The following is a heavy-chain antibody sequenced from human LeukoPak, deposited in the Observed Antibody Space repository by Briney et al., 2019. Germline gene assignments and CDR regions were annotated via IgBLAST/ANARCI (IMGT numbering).Heavy chain of an antibody. V-gene: IGHV4-39*02. D-gene: IGHD6-13*01. CDR1: GGSISSSSYY. CDR2: IYYSGST. Sequence: SETLSLTCTVSGGSISSSSYYWGWLRQPPGKGLEWIGSIYYSGSTYYNPSLKSRVTIPVDTSKNQFSLKLSSVTAADTAVYYCARESRAAAGIKYFDYWGQGTLVTVSS. J-gene: IGHJ4*02. CDR3: ARESRAAAGIKYFDY.